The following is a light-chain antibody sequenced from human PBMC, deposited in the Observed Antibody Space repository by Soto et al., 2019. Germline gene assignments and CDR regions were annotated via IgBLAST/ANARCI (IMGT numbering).Light chain of an antibody. CDR2: GAS. Sequence: EIVMTHSPATLSVSPGERATLSCRASQSVRDNLAWYQQKPGQAPRLLIYGASTRATGIPARFSGSGSGTELTLTINSLHSEDFALYFCQQSNNWPYTFGQGTKLEIK. CDR3: QQSNNWPYT. J-gene: IGKJ2*01. V-gene: IGKV3-15*01. CDR1: QSVRDN.